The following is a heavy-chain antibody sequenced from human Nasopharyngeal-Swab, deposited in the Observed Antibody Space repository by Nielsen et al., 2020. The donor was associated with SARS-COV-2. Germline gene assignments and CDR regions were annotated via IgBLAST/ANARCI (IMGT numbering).Heavy chain of an antibody. CDR2: INHSGST. J-gene: IGHJ4*02. D-gene: IGHD3-10*01. CDR1: DGSFSDYY. V-gene: IGHV4-34*01. CDR3: ARGIGSWGY. Sequence: SETLSLTCAVYDGSFSDYYWNWIRQPPGKGLEWIGEINHSGSTNYNPSLKSRVTISIDMSKNQFSLKLSSVTAADTAVYYCARGIGSWGYWGQGTLVTVSS.